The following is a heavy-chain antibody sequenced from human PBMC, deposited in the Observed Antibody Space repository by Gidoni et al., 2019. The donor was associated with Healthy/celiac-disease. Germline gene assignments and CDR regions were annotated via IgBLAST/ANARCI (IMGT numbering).Heavy chain of an antibody. V-gene: IGHV1-69*01. J-gene: IGHJ4*02. CDR2: IIPIFGTA. CDR1: GGTFSGYA. Sequence: QVQLVQSGAEVKKPGSSVKVSCKASGGTFSGYAISWVRQAPGQGLAWMGGIIPIFGTANYAQKFQGRVTITADESTSTAYMELSSLRPEDTAVYYCARVGSVGSGYDGDLGYWGQGTLVTVSS. CDR3: ARVGSVGSGYDGDLGY. D-gene: IGHD5-12*01.